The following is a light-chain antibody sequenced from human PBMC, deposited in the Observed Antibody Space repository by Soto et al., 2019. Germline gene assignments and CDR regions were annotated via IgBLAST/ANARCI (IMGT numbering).Light chain of an antibody. CDR1: QSLIYSNGNTY. J-gene: IGKJ1*01. CDR3: MEGTPS. V-gene: IGKV2-30*01. CDR2: QVS. Sequence: VLTQSPLSLSVTLGQPASISCRSSQSLIYSNGNTYLNWYQQRPGQSPRRLIYQVSIRDSGVPDRFSGSCSGSSTDFTVKISRLGAEDDGVDYYMEGTPSFGQGTKVEIK.